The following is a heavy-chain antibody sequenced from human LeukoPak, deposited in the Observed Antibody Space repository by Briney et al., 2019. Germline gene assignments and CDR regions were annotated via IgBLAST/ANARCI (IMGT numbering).Heavy chain of an antibody. CDR3: AREVGELFRRYYYMDV. D-gene: IGHD3-16*01. V-gene: IGHV4-61*02. CDR1: GGSISSGSYH. CDR2: IYTSGST. J-gene: IGHJ6*03. Sequence: SETLSLTCTVSGGSISSGSYHWSWIRQPAGKGLEWIGRIYTSGSTNYNPSLKSRVTISVDTSKNQFSLKLSSVTAADTAVYYCAREVGELFRRYYYMDVWGKGTTVTISS.